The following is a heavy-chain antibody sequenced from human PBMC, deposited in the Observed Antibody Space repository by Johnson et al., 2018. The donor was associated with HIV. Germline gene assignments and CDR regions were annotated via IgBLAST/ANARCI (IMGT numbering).Heavy chain of an antibody. CDR2: INWNGGST. Sequence: VQLVESGGGVVRPGGSLRLSCAASGFTFDDYGMSWVRQAPGKGLEWVSGINWNGGSTGYADSVKGRFTISRDSAKNSLYLQMNSLRAEDTALYYCARGVRSGYYYLSSAAFDIGGQGTMVTVAS. V-gene: IGHV3-20*04. CDR1: GFTFDDYG. CDR3: ARGVRSGYYYLSSAAFDI. J-gene: IGHJ3*02. D-gene: IGHD3-22*01.